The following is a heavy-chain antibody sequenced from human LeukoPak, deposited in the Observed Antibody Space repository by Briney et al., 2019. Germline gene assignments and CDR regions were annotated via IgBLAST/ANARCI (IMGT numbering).Heavy chain of an antibody. Sequence: SPTLSRTCIIPGGSISSYYWSWIRQPPGKGLEWIGYIYYSGSTEYNPSLKSRVTISVDTSMNQFSLKLSSVTAADTAVYYCARGGWLKSFNYNFDYWGQGTLVTVSS. J-gene: IGHJ4*02. V-gene: IGHV4-59*01. D-gene: IGHD5-24*01. CDR2: IYYSGST. CDR1: GGSISSYY. CDR3: ARGGWLKSFNYNFDY.